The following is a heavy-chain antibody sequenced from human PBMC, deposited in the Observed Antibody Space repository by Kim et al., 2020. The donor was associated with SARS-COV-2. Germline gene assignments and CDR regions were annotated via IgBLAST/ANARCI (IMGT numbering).Heavy chain of an antibody. J-gene: IGHJ4*02. Sequence: GGSLRLSCAASGFTFSSYSMNWVRQAPGKGLEWVSYISSSSSAIYYADSVKGRFTISRDNAKNSLYLQMNSLRDEDTAVYYCARDRGITGTIYYFDYWGQGTLVTVSS. CDR3: ARDRGITGTIYYFDY. CDR2: ISSSSSAI. D-gene: IGHD1-20*01. CDR1: GFTFSSYS. V-gene: IGHV3-48*02.